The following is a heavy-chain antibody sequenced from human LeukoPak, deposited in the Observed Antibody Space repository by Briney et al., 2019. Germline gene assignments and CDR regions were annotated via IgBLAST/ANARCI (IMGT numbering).Heavy chain of an antibody. Sequence: PGGSLRLSXTASGFIFRSFWMAWVRQTPGKGLEWVANIKPDGSLQFYGDSVKGRFTISRDNAKNSLYLQMNNLRAEDTALYYCATSYDSSGCDWGQGTLVTVSS. CDR1: GFIFRSFW. CDR2: IKPDGSLQ. J-gene: IGHJ4*02. V-gene: IGHV3-7*01. CDR3: ATSYDSSGCD. D-gene: IGHD3-22*01.